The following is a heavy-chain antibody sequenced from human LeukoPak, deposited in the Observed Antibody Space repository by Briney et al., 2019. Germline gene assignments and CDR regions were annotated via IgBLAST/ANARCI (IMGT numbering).Heavy chain of an antibody. D-gene: IGHD5-18*01. Sequence: GGSVRLSCAASGFTFSSYWMHWVRQAPGKGLVWVSRINSDGRSANYADSVEGRFTISRDNAKNTLYLQMDSLRGEDTAVYYCARDRGYSSDYWGQGTLVTVSS. CDR2: INSDGRSA. CDR1: GFTFSSYW. V-gene: IGHV3-74*01. J-gene: IGHJ4*02. CDR3: ARDRGYSSDY.